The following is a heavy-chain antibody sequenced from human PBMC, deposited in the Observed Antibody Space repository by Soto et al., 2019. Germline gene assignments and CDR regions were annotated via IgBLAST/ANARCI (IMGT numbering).Heavy chain of an antibody. V-gene: IGHV3-66*01. D-gene: IGHD3-22*01. Sequence: GGSLRLSCAASGFTVSSYHMSWVRQAPGKGLEWVSVIYSAGSADFADSVKGRFTISRDNSKNTLYLQMSSLRAEDTAVYYCARDRNMIVVSRGYGMDVWGQGTTVTVSS. CDR3: ARDRNMIVVSRGYGMDV. J-gene: IGHJ6*02. CDR1: GFTVSSYH. CDR2: IYSAGSA.